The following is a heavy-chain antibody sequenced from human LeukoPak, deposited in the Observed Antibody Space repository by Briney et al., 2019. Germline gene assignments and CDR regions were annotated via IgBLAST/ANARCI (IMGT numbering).Heavy chain of an antibody. CDR3: ARAGYYYDSSGLDY. Sequence: PSQTLSLTCAVSGGSISSYYWGWIRQPPGKGLEWIGSIYYSGSTYYNPSLKSRVTISVDTSKNQFSLKLSSVTAADTAVYYCARAGYYYDSSGLDYWGQGTLVTVSS. CDR1: GGSISSYY. V-gene: IGHV4-39*07. D-gene: IGHD3-22*01. CDR2: IYYSGST. J-gene: IGHJ4*02.